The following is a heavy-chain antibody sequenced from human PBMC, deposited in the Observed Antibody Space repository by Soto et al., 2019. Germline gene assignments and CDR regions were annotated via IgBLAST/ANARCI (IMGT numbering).Heavy chain of an antibody. J-gene: IGHJ4*02. CDR1: GFTISAYA. V-gene: IGHV3-64D*06. D-gene: IGHD1-26*01. Sequence: EVEVVESGGGLVQPGGSLRLSCSVSGFTISAYAMHWVRQAPGKGLQYVSSISSNAASTYYPDSVKGRFTIPRDNSKNTVYLQMTSLRPEDTAVYYCVKDRWVDYWGQGTLVTVSP. CDR3: VKDRWVDY. CDR2: ISSNAAST.